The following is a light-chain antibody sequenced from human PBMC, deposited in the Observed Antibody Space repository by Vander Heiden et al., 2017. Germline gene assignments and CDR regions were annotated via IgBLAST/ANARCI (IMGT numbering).Light chain of an antibody. CDR1: SLRSYH. V-gene: IGLV3-19*01. Sequence: SSELTQDPAVSVALGQTVRITCQGDSLRSYHASWYQQKPGQDPVLVIYGKNNRPSGIPDRFSGSSSGNTASLTITGAQAEDEADYYCNSRDSSGNHVVFGGGTKLTVL. CDR2: GKN. CDR3: NSRDSSGNHVV. J-gene: IGLJ2*01.